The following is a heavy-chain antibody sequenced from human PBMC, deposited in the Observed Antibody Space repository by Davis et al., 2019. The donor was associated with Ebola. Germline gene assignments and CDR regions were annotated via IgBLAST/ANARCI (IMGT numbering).Heavy chain of an antibody. J-gene: IGHJ6*02. Sequence: ASAMVSCKTSAYIFSRYSSHWVRQAPGEGLEWVGWINGGNGDTKCSQKFQGRVTFTRDASASTAYMELSSLRSEDTAMYYCAKDEDVWGQGTTVTVSS. CDR2: INGGNGDT. CDR3: AKDEDV. V-gene: IGHV1-3*01. CDR1: AYIFSRYS.